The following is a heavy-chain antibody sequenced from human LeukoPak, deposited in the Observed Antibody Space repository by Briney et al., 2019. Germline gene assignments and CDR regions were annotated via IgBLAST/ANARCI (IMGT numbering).Heavy chain of an antibody. Sequence: SVKVSCKASGDTFGSYALSWVRQAPGQGLEWMGGIIPIFGTANYAQKFQGRVTITADESTSTAYMDLSRLRCEDTAVYYCASSLGYTYGWNSWGQGTQVTVSS. J-gene: IGHJ4*02. V-gene: IGHV1-69*01. CDR3: ASSLGYTYGWNS. CDR2: IIPIFGTA. D-gene: IGHD5-18*01. CDR1: GDTFGSYA.